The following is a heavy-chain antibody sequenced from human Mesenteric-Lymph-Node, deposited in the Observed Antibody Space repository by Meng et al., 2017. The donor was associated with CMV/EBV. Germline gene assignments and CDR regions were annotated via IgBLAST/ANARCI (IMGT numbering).Heavy chain of an antibody. D-gene: IGHD2-15*01. CDR1: GYFISSGYY. Sequence: SETLSLTCIVSGYFISSGYYWGWIRQPPGKGLEWVGNIYHSGTAYYNPSLKSRVTMSLDTSKNQFSLELSSVTAADTAVYYCARVTQVQHFDFWGQGTLVTVSS. CDR2: IYHSGTA. V-gene: IGHV4-38-2*02. J-gene: IGHJ4*02. CDR3: ARVTQVQHFDF.